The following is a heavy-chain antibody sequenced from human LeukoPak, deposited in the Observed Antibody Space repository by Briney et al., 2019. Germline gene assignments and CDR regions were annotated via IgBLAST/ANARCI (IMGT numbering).Heavy chain of an antibody. V-gene: IGHV3-66*01. Sequence: PGGCLRLSCAASGFTVSSNYMSWVRQAPGKGLEWVSSIYIVGSTYYADSVKGRFTISRDNPNNTLYLQMHSLRAEDTAVYYCAREISRFGIWGQGTLVTVSS. D-gene: IGHD3-16*01. J-gene: IGHJ4*02. CDR1: GFTVSSNY. CDR2: IYIVGST. CDR3: AREISRFGI.